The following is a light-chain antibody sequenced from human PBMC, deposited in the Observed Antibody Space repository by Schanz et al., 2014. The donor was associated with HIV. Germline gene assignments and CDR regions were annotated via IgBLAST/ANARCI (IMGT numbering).Light chain of an antibody. V-gene: IGLV2-8*01. CDR1: SGDIGGY. CDR3: SADTSSSTLWV. J-gene: IGLJ3*02. CDR2: EIH. Sequence: QSALTQPPSASGSPGQSVTLSCAGTSGDIGGYISWYQHYPGKAPKLIMSEIHERPSGVPDRFSGSRSGNTATLTVSGLQAEDEGEDYCSADTSSSTLWVFGGGTKLTVL.